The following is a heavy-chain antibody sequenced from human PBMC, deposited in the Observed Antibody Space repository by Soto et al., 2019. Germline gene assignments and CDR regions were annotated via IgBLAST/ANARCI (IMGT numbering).Heavy chain of an antibody. CDR1: GGTFSSYA. J-gene: IGHJ5*02. CDR3: ARDPGQYCSGGSCYGWFDP. D-gene: IGHD2-15*01. CDR2: IIPIFGTA. Sequence: GASVKVSCKASGGTFSSYAISWVRQAPGQGLEWMGGIIPIFGTANYAQKFQGRVTITADESTSTAYMELSSLRSEDTAVYYCARDPGQYCSGGSCYGWFDPWGQGTLVTVSS. V-gene: IGHV1-69*13.